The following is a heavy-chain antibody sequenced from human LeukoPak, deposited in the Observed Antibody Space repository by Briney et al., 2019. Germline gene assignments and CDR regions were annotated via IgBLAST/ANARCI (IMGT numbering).Heavy chain of an antibody. CDR3: ARVRVSGSYLYYFDS. J-gene: IGHJ4*02. Sequence: SETLSLTCTVSGGSISSYHGSWVRQPPGKGLEWIGYILTSGSTNYNPSLKSRLSISVDTSKNQFTLKVNSVTAADTAVYYCARVRVSGSYLYYFDSWGQGNLVTVSS. CDR2: ILTSGST. V-gene: IGHV4-4*09. CDR1: GGSISSYH. D-gene: IGHD1-26*01.